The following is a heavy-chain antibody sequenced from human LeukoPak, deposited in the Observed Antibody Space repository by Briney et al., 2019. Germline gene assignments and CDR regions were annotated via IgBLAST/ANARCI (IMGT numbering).Heavy chain of an antibody. CDR3: ATGRNGVVPAPILGVGPWAYYYSMDV. CDR2: INSDGSGT. J-gene: IGHJ6*03. CDR1: GFTFSNYW. D-gene: IGHD2-2*02. V-gene: IGHV3-74*01. Sequence: GGSLRLSCAASGFTFSNYWMHWVRQAPGKGLVWVSRINSDGSGTRHADSVEGRFTISRDNAKNSLYLQMDSLRAADTAVYYCATGRNGVVPAPILGVGPWAYYYSMDVWGKGTTVTVSS.